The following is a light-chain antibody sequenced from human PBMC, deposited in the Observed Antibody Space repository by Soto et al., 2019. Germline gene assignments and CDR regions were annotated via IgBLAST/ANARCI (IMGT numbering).Light chain of an antibody. V-gene: IGKV3-15*01. Sequence: EIVMTQSPATLSVSPGESATLSCRASQSISSEWAWYQQKPGQPPRLLIYGASTRTTVVPARFNGSGSGSNFTLTISGLQSEDFAVYYCQQGHNWPLTFGQGTRLEI. CDR3: QQGHNWPLT. J-gene: IGKJ2*01. CDR1: QSISSE. CDR2: GAS.